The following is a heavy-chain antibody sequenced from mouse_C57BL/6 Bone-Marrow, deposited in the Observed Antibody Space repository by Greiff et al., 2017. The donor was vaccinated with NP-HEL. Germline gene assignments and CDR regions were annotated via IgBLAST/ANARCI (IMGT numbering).Heavy chain of an antibody. CDR2: INPGSGGT. CDR3: ARWLLNWYFDV. D-gene: IGHD2-3*01. V-gene: IGHV1-54*01. J-gene: IGHJ1*03. CDR1: GYAFTNYL. Sequence: VKLQESGAELVRPGTSVKVSCKASGYAFTNYLIEWVKQRPGQGLEWIGVINPGSGGTNYNEKFKGKATLTADKSSSTAYMQLSSLTSEDSAVYFCARWLLNWYFDVWGTGTTVTVSS.